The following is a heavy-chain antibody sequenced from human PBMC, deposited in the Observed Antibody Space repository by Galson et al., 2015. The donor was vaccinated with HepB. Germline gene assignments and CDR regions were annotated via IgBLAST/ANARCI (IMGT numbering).Heavy chain of an antibody. J-gene: IGHJ4*02. V-gene: IGHV1-18*04. D-gene: IGHD6-13*01. Sequence: SCKASGYTFTSYGISWVRQAPGQGLEWMGWISAYNGNTNYAQKLQGRVTMTTDTSTSTAYMELRSLRSDDTAVYYCARGVYSSSWYLAGYYFDYWGQGTLVTVSS. CDR2: ISAYNGNT. CDR3: ARGVYSSSWYLAGYYFDY. CDR1: GYTFTSYG.